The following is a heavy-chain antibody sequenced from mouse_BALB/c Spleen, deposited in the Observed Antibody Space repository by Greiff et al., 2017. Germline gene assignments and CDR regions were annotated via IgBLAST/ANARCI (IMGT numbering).Heavy chain of an antibody. CDR1: GYTFTDYE. V-gene: IGHV1-15*01. D-gene: IGHD2-3*01. J-gene: IGHJ4*01. Sequence: QVQLKESGAELVRPGASVTLSCKASGYTFTDYEMHWVKQTPVHGLEWIGAIDPETGGTAYNQKFKGKATLTADKSSSTAYMELRSLTSEDSAVYYCTRYDGILDYAMDYWGQGTSVTVSS. CDR3: TRYDGILDYAMDY. CDR2: IDPETGGT.